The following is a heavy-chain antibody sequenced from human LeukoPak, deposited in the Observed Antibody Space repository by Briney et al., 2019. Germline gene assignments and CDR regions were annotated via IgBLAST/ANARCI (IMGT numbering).Heavy chain of an antibody. CDR1: GFTFSSNS. D-gene: IGHD5-18*01. J-gene: IGHJ5*02. CDR2: INSDGSST. V-gene: IGHV3-74*01. CDR3: ARGGGYGYVT. Sequence: PGESLRLSCAASGFTFSSNSMHWVRQAPGKGLVWVSRINSDGSSTNYADSVKGRFTISRDNAKNTLYLQMNSLRGEDTAVYYCARGGGYGYVTWGQGTLVSVSS.